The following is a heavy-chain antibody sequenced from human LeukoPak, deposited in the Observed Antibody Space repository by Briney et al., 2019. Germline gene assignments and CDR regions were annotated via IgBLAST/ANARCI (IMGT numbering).Heavy chain of an antibody. Sequence: RLQWIGYIYYRGSTYYNPSLKSRVTISVDTSKNQFSLKLSSVTAADTAVYYCARETPPDYWGQGTLVTVSS. CDR3: ARETPPDY. J-gene: IGHJ4*02. D-gene: IGHD2-15*01. CDR2: IYYRGST. V-gene: IGHV4-31*02.